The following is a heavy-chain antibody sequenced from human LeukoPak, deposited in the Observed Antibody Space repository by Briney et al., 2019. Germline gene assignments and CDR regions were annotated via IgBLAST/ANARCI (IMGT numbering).Heavy chain of an antibody. CDR2: INHGGRT. V-gene: IGHV4-34*01. Sequence: SETLSLTCVVSDGFFSGYYWSWIRPPPGKGLEWIGEINHGGRTNYSPSLKSRVTISVDTSKNQFSLNLSSVTAADTAVYYCARGLELGYCSGASCYIWFDPWGQGTLVTVSS. CDR1: DGFFSGYY. J-gene: IGHJ5*02. CDR3: ARGLELGYCSGASCYIWFDP. D-gene: IGHD2-2*02.